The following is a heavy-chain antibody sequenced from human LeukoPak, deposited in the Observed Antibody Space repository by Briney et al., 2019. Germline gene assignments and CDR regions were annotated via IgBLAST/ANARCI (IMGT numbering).Heavy chain of an antibody. CDR2: ISGSGGST. CDR1: GFTFSSYA. D-gene: IGHD6-13*01. V-gene: IGHV3-23*01. CDR3: AKARGGGSSWYYFDY. J-gene: IGHJ4*02. Sequence: GGSLRLSCAASGFTFSSYAMHWVRQAPGKGLEWVSAISGSGGSTYYADSVKGRFTISRGNSKNTLYLQMNSLRAEDTAVYYCAKARGGGSSWYYFDYWGQGTLVTVSS.